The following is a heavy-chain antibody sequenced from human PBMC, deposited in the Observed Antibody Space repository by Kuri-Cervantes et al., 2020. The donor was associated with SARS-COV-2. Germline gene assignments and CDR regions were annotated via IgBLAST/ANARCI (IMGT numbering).Heavy chain of an antibody. V-gene: IGHV3-74*01. CDR2: INSDGSST. Sequence: GESLKISWAASGFTFSSYWMHWVRQAPGKGLVWVSRINSDGSSTSYADSVKGRFTISRDNAKNTLYLQMNSLRAEDTAVYYCASLSNLEWLPPWGQGTLVTVSS. CDR1: GFTFSSYW. J-gene: IGHJ5*02. CDR3: ASLSNLEWLPP. D-gene: IGHD3-3*01.